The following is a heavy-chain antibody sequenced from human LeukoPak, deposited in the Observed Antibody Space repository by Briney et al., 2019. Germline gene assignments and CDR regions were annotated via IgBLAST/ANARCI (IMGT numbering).Heavy chain of an antibody. CDR2: IGTTSGAI. V-gene: IGHV3-48*01. D-gene: IGHD1-26*01. CDR3: ARGGGYYAIDY. Sequence: GGSLRLSCAASGFTFNAFGMNWVRQAPGKGLEWVSYIGTTSGAIYYADSVKGRFTISRDNSKNTLYLQMNNLRAEDTAVYYCARGGGYYAIDYWGQGTLVTVSS. CDR1: GFTFNAFG. J-gene: IGHJ4*02.